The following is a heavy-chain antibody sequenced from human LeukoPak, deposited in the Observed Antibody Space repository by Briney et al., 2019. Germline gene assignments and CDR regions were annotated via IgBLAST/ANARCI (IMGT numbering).Heavy chain of an antibody. CDR1: GYTFTGYY. Sequence: GASVKVSCKASGYTFTGYYMHWVRQAPGQGLEWMGWINPNSGGTKYAQKFQVRVTMTRDTSISTTYMELSRLRSDDTAVYYCARDPWATYSDYDSSYWGQGTLVTVSS. V-gene: IGHV1-2*02. CDR2: INPNSGGT. CDR3: ARDPWATYSDYDSSY. J-gene: IGHJ4*02. D-gene: IGHD5-12*01.